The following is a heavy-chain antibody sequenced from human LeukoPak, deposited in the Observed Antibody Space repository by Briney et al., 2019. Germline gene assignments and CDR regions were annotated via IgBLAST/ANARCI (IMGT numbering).Heavy chain of an antibody. CDR3: ARGGGYSSRGYFDY. D-gene: IGHD6-13*01. Sequence: GGSLRLSCAASGFTFSSYAMHWVRQAPGKGLEWVAVISYDGSNKYYADSVKGRFTISRDNSKNTLYLQMNSLRAEDTAVYYCARGGGYSSRGYFDYWGQGTLVTVSS. J-gene: IGHJ4*02. CDR2: ISYDGSNK. V-gene: IGHV3-30-3*01. CDR1: GFTFSSYA.